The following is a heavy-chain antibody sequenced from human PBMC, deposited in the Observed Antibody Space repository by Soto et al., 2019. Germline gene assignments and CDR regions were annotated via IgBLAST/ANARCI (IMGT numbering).Heavy chain of an antibody. V-gene: IGHV3-23*01. CDR3: AKRATGAYFDY. D-gene: IGHD1-1*01. CDR1: GFTFNNYA. J-gene: IGHJ4*02. CDR2: ISGSGGST. Sequence: EVQLLESGGGLVQPGGSLRLSCADSGFTFNNYAMSWVRQAPGKGPEWVSVISGSGGSTHYADSVKGRFTIARDNSKNTRYLQMNSLRGEDTAVYYCAKRATGAYFDYWGQGTLVTVSS.